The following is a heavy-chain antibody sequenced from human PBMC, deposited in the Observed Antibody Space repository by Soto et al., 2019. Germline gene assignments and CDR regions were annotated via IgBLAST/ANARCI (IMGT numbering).Heavy chain of an antibody. CDR2: IDWDDDK. V-gene: IGHV2-70*01. CDR1: EFSLSASVMC. D-gene: IGHD6-13*01. J-gene: IGHJ6*01. CDR3: ARIRAAAGYYSYYG. Sequence: LGNQKQARTLPWAFSEFSLSASVMCVSWIRQPPGKALEWLALIDWDDDKYYSTSLKTRLTISKDTSKNQVVLTMTNMDPVDTATYYCARIRAAAGYYSYYG.